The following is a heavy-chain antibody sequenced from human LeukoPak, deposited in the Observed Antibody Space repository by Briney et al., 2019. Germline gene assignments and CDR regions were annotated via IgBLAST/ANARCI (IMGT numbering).Heavy chain of an antibody. CDR2: INPSGGST. CDR1: GYTFTSYY. CDR3: ASEMGKSSGFDY. J-gene: IGHJ4*02. V-gene: IGHV1-46*01. Sequence: ASVKVSCKASGYTFTSYYMHWVRHAPGQGLEWMGIINPSGGSTSYAQKFQGRVTMTRDTSTSKVYMELSSLRSEDTAVYYCASEMGKSSGFDYWGQGTLVTVSS. D-gene: IGHD6-19*01.